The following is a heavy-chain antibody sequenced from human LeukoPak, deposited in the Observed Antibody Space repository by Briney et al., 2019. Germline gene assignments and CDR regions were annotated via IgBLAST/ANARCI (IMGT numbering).Heavy chain of an antibody. D-gene: IGHD5-24*01. CDR1: GFTYIKYA. J-gene: IGHJ4*02. V-gene: IGHV3-23*01. Sequence: GASLRLSCAASGFTYIKYAMSSVRQAPGKGLGWISAIVDNGGTTYYADSVKGRFTVSRDNSKNTLFLQMNSLRAEDTAIYFCAKDRDGFNFREYWGQGTLVTVSS. CDR3: AKDRDGFNFREY. CDR2: IVDNGGTT.